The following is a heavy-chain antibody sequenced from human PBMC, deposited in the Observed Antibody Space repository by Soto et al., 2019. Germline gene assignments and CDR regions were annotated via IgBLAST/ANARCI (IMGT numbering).Heavy chain of an antibody. CDR2: ISGSGGST. CDR3: AKQGTRRYSSSAFGY. V-gene: IGHV3-23*01. D-gene: IGHD6-6*01. CDR1: GFTFSSYA. Sequence: PGGSLRLSCAASGFTFSSYAMSWVRQAPGKGLEWVSAISGSGGSTYYADSVKGRFTISRDNSKNTLYLQMNSLRAEDTAVYYWAKQGTRRYSSSAFGYWGQGTLVTVSS. J-gene: IGHJ4*02.